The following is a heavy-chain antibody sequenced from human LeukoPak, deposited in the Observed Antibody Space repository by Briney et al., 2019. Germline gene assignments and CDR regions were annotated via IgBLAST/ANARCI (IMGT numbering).Heavy chain of an antibody. D-gene: IGHD3-16*01. CDR1: GGSISSYY. CDR3: AREITSGLYLLDY. J-gene: IGHJ4*02. Sequence: SETLSLTCTVSGGSISSYYWNWIRQPAGKGLEWIGRMYTSGSTNYNPSLKTRVTMSVDTSKNQFSLNLNSVTAADTAVYYCAREITSGLYLLDYWGQGTLVTVSS. CDR2: MYTSGST. V-gene: IGHV4-4*07.